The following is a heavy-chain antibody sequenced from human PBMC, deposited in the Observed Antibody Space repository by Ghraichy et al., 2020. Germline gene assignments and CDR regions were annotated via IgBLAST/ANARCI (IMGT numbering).Heavy chain of an antibody. Sequence: GGSLRLSCAASGFTFSSYWMSWVRQAPGKGLEWVANIKQDGSEKYYVDSVKGRFTISRDNAKNSLYLQMNSLRAEDTAVYYCARGLTYDYGDYVDNWFDPWGQGTLVTVSS. D-gene: IGHD4-17*01. CDR1: GFTFSSYW. CDR2: IKQDGSEK. CDR3: ARGLTYDYGDYVDNWFDP. J-gene: IGHJ5*02. V-gene: IGHV3-7*03.